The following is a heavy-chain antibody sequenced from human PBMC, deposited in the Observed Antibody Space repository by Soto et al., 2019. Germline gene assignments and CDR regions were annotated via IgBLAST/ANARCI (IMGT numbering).Heavy chain of an antibody. CDR1: GFTFSSYA. CDR2: ISYDGSNK. CDR3: ARVGRLHYFDY. V-gene: IGHV3-30-3*01. Sequence: QVQLVESGGGVVQPGRSLRLSCAASGFTFSSYAMHWVRQAPGKGLEWVAVISYDGSNKYYADSVKGRFTISRDNYKNPLFLQMNSLRAEDTAVYYCARVGRLHYFDYWGQGTLVTVSS. D-gene: IGHD4-17*01. J-gene: IGHJ4*02.